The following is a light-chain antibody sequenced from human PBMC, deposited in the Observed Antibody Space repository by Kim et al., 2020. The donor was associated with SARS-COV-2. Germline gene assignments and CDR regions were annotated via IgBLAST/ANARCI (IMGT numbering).Light chain of an antibody. Sequence: QSALTQPASVSGSPGQSITISCTGTSSDIGRYNYVSWYQQHPGKAPKLMIYDVTNRPSGVSNRFSGSKSGNTASLTISGLQAEDEAVYYCSSYTTGTTLVVFGGGTQLTV. CDR1: SSDIGRYNY. CDR3: SSYTTGTTLVV. V-gene: IGLV2-14*03. CDR2: DVT. J-gene: IGLJ2*01.